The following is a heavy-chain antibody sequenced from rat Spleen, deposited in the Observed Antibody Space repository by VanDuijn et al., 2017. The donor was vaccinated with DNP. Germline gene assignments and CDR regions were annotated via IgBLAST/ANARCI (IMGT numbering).Heavy chain of an antibody. CDR2: INNGGANT. V-gene: IGHV5-7*01. CDR3: ARDDYGSYGAMDA. CDR1: GFTFSDYN. D-gene: IGHD1-3*01. J-gene: IGHJ4*01. Sequence: EVQLVGSGGGLVQPGRSLKLSCAASGFTFSDYNMAWVRQAPKKGLEWVATINNGGANTYYRDSVKGRFTISRDNTKSTLYLQMDSLRSEDTATYYCARDDYGSYGAMDAWGQGTSVTVSS.